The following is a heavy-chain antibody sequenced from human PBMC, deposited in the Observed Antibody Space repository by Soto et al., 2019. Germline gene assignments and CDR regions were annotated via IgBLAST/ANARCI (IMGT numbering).Heavy chain of an antibody. CDR3: ARDWIVVQLVDYYYGMDV. V-gene: IGHV3-33*01. CDR2: IWYDGSNK. Sequence: GGSLRLSCAASGFTFSSYGMHWVRQAPGKGLEWVAVIWYDGSNKYYADSVKGRFTISRDNSKNTLYLQMNSLRAEDTAVYYCARDWIVVQLVDYYYGMDVWGQGTTVTVSS. J-gene: IGHJ6*02. CDR1: GFTFSSYG. D-gene: IGHD6-13*01.